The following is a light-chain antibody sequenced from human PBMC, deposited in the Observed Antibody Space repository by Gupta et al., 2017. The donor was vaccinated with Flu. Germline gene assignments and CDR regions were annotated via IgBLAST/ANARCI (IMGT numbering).Light chain of an antibody. Sequence: GQTTGRTCGGTNIGSKGVHWYQQKPGQAPVLVVYDDGGRPSGIPERFSGSNSCSTATLTISSVVAGDEADYYCRVSYSSSGDVVFGGGTKLTVL. J-gene: IGLJ2*01. V-gene: IGLV3-21*02. CDR2: DDG. CDR1: NIGSKG. CDR3: RVSYSSSGDVV.